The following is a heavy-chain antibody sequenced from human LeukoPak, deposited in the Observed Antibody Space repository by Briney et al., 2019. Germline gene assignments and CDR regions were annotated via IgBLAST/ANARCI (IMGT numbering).Heavy chain of an antibody. CDR3: ARATRSSLRGHYYSYMDV. D-gene: IGHD3-10*01. V-gene: IGHV1-69*13. CDR1: GDTFSRYA. Sequence: SVKVSCKVSGDTFSRYAISWVRQAPGQGLEWMGGIIPILTTPNYAQRFQGRVTITADESTSTAYMELISLRSEDTAVYYCARATRSSLRGHYYSYMDVRGQGTTVIVSS. J-gene: IGHJ6*02. CDR2: IIPILTTP.